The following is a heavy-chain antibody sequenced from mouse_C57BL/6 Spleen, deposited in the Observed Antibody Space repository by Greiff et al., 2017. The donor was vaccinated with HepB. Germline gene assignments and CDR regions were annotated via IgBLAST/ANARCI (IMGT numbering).Heavy chain of an antibody. D-gene: IGHD1-1*01. Sequence: EVQLQQSGPELVKPGASVKMSCKASGYTFTDYNMHWVKQSHGKSLEWIGYINPNNGGTSYNQKFKGKATLTVNKSSSTAYMELRSLTSEDSAVYYCARNYYYGSSPSFDYWGQGTTLTVSS. J-gene: IGHJ2*01. CDR2: INPNNGGT. CDR1: GYTFTDYN. V-gene: IGHV1-22*01. CDR3: ARNYYYGSSPSFDY.